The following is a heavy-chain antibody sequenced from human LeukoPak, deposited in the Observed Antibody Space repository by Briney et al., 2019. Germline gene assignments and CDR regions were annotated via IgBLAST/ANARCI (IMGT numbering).Heavy chain of an antibody. Sequence: GGSLRLSCAASGFTFSSYWMSWVRQALGKGLEWVANIKQDGSEKYYVDSVKGRFTISRDNAKNSLYLQMNSLRAEDTAVYYCARPYCSGGSCYAFDIWGQGTMVTVSS. CDR1: GFTFSSYW. D-gene: IGHD2-15*01. J-gene: IGHJ3*02. CDR2: IKQDGSEK. CDR3: ARPYCSGGSCYAFDI. V-gene: IGHV3-7*01.